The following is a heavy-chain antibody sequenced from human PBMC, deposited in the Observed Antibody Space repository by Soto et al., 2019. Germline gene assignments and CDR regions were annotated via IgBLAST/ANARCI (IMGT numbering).Heavy chain of an antibody. CDR2: IYYSGST. CDR3: ASGYCSGGSCLR. Sequence: SETLSLTCTVSGGSISSSSYYWGWIRQPPGKGLEWIGSIYYSGSTYYNPSLKSRVTISVDTSKNQFSLKLSSVTAADTAVYYCASGYCSGGSCLRWGQGTLVTVSS. CDR1: GGSISSSSYY. V-gene: IGHV4-39*01. J-gene: IGHJ4*02. D-gene: IGHD2-15*01.